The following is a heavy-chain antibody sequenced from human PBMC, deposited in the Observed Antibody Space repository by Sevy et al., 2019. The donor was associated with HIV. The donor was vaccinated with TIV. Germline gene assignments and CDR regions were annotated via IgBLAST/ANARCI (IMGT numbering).Heavy chain of an antibody. D-gene: IGHD3-10*01. CDR1: GFIFGNYA. CDR2: ISWNGDST. V-gene: IGHV3-9*01. CDR3: VKDTGGHPSGTYSPNWFDS. J-gene: IGHJ5*01. Sequence: GGSLRLSCAASGFIFGNYAMHWVRQAPGKGLDWVSGISWNGDSTPYANSMRGRFTLSRVNARNSIYLRMNNLRPEDTAFYYCVKDTGGHPSGTYSPNWFDSWGQGALVTVSS.